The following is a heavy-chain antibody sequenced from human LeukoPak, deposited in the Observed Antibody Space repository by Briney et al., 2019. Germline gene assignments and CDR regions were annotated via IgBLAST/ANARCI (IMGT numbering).Heavy chain of an antibody. D-gene: IGHD6-19*01. J-gene: IGHJ4*02. CDR3: ARDRGAVAATWFDY. Sequence: PGGSLRLSCAASGFTFSSFDVNWVRQAPGKGLEWVSCIGSSSTYTNYADSVKGRFTISRDNAKNSLYLQMDGLRAEDTAVYYCARDRGAVAATWFDYWGQGTLVTVSS. CDR2: IGSSSTYT. V-gene: IGHV3-21*04. CDR1: GFTFSSFD.